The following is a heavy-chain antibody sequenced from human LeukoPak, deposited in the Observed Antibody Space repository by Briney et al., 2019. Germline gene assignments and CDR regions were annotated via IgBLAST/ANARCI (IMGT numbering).Heavy chain of an antibody. Sequence: TSETLSLTCTVSGGSISGYYWGWIRQPPGKGLEWIGSIYYSGSTYYNPSLKSRVTISVDTSKNQFSLKLSSVTAADTAVYYCARTSRYYYGMDVWGQGTTVTVSS. J-gene: IGHJ6*02. CDR2: IYYSGST. CDR1: GGSISGYY. V-gene: IGHV4-39*07. D-gene: IGHD6-13*01. CDR3: ARTSRYYYGMDV.